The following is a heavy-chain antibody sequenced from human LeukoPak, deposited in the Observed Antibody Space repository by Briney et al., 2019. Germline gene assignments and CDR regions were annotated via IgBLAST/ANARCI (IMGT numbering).Heavy chain of an antibody. CDR1: GFTVSSYA. CDR2: ISYDGSNK. CDR3: AGQAYSSSWYRDY. D-gene: IGHD6-13*01. Sequence: GRSLRLSCAASGFTVSSYAMHWVRQAPGKGLEWVAVISYDGSNKYYADSVKGRFTISRDNSKNTLYLQMNSLRAEDTAVYYCAGQAYSSSWYRDYWGQGTLVTVSS. J-gene: IGHJ4*02. V-gene: IGHV3-30*04.